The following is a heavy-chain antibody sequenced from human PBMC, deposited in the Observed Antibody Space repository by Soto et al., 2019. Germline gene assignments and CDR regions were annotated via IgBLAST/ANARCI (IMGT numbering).Heavy chain of an antibody. V-gene: IGHV1-69*01. Sequence: QVQLVQSGAEVRKPGSSVKVSCKASGGTFSNYALSWVRQAPGQGLEWMGGVIPLFSTANYAQKFQGTATIIADESTSTAYMELSILRSEDTAVYYCAGASVDTAMITLDYFDWHYGMDVWGQGTTVTVAS. CDR2: VIPLFSTA. D-gene: IGHD5-18*01. CDR3: AGASVDTAMITLDYFDWHYGMDV. CDR1: GGTFSNYA. J-gene: IGHJ6*02.